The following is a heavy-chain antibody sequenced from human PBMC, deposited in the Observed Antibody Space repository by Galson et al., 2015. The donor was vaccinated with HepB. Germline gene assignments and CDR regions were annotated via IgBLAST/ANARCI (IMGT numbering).Heavy chain of an antibody. Sequence: SGAEVKKPGESLKISCKGSGYRFTSYWIGWVRQMPGKGLEWMGIIYPGDSDTRYSPSFQGQVTISADKSISTAYLQWSSLKASDTAMYYCARLDYVWGSYRQYYFDYWGQGTLVTVSS. D-gene: IGHD3-16*02. V-gene: IGHV5-51*01. CDR2: IYPGDSDT. J-gene: IGHJ4*02. CDR1: GYRFTSYW. CDR3: ARLDYVWGSYRQYYFDY.